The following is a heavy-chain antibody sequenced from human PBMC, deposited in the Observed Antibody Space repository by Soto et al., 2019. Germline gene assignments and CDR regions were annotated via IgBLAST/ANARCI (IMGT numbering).Heavy chain of an antibody. CDR2: ISYSDHST. CDR1: GFTFSRYA. V-gene: IGHV3-23*01. Sequence: EVQLWESGGGLVQPGGSLSLSCAASGFTFSRYAMNWVRQAPGKGLEWVSSISYSDHSTYYADSVKGRFTMSRDNSKDTMYLQTNNLTAENTAVYYCASRGGSNGGGDFDSWGNGTLVSVSS. CDR3: ASRGGSNGGGDFDS. D-gene: IGHD3-16*01. J-gene: IGHJ4*01.